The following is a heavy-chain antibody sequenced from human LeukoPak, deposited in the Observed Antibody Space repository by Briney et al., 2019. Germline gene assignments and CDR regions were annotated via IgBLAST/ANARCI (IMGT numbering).Heavy chain of an antibody. CDR1: GFTFDDYA. V-gene: IGHV3-9*01. D-gene: IGHD3-22*01. Sequence: GRSLRLSCAASGFTFDDYAMHWVRQAPGKGLEWVSGISWNSGSIGYADSVKGRFTISRDKAKNSLYLQMNSLRAEDTALYYCAKGYYYDSSGHFDYWGQGTLVTVSS. J-gene: IGHJ4*02. CDR2: ISWNSGSI. CDR3: AKGYYYDSSGHFDY.